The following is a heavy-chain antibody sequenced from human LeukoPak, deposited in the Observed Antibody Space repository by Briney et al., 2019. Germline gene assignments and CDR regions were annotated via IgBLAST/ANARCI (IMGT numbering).Heavy chain of an antibody. CDR1: GYSISGGYY. Sequence: PSETLSLTCTVSGYSISGGYYWGWIRQPPGKGLEWIGSIYHSGSTYYNPSLKSRVTISVGTSKNQFSLKLSSVTAADTAVYYCARGDTMVSHFDLWGRGTLVTVSS. CDR3: ARGDTMVSHFDL. V-gene: IGHV4-38-2*02. D-gene: IGHD3-10*01. CDR2: IYHSGST. J-gene: IGHJ2*01.